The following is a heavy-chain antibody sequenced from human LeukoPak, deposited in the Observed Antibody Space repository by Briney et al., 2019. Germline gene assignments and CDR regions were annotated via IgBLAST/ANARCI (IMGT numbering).Heavy chain of an antibody. J-gene: IGHJ6*02. D-gene: IGHD3-10*01. CDR2: IYYSGST. Sequence: SETLSLTCTVSGGSISSYYWSWIRQPPGKGLEWIGYIYYSGSTNYNPSLKSRVTISVDTSKNQFSLKLSSVTAADTAVYYCARVEGDYGSGKGYGMDVWGQGTTVTVSS. V-gene: IGHV4-59*01. CDR1: GGSISSYY. CDR3: ARVEGDYGSGKGYGMDV.